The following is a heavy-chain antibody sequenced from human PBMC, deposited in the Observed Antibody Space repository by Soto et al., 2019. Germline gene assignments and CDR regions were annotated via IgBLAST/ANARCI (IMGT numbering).Heavy chain of an antibody. CDR1: GYTFTSYA. CDR3: ARSGQWLPYYYYGMDV. D-gene: IGHD6-19*01. V-gene: IGHV1-3*01. J-gene: IGHJ6*02. Sequence: ASVKVSCKASGYTFTSYAMHWVRQAPGQRLEWMGWINAGNGNTKYSQKFQGRVTITRDTSASTAYMELSSLRSEDTAVYYCARSGQWLPYYYYGMDVWGQGTTVTVSS. CDR2: INAGNGNT.